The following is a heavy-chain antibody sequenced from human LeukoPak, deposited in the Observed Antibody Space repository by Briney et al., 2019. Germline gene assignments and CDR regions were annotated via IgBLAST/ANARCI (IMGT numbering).Heavy chain of an antibody. CDR1: GGSFSGYY. V-gene: IGHV4-34*01. CDR2: INHSGST. CDR3: ARGLGGWLRLFDY. D-gene: IGHD6-19*01. J-gene: IGHJ4*02. Sequence: SETPSLTCAVYGGSFSGYYWSWIRQPPGKGLEWIGEINHSGSTNYNPSLKSRVTISVDTSKNQFSLKLSSVTAADTAVYYCARGLGGWLRLFDYWGQGTLVTVSS.